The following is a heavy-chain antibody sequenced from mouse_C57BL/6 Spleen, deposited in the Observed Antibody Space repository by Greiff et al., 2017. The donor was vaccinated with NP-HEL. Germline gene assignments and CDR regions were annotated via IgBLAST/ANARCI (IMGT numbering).Heavy chain of an antibody. CDR2: INSDGGST. CDR1: EYEFPSHD. V-gene: IGHV5-2*01. CDR3: ARHGGYDYDEDGDWYFDV. Sequence: EVKLMESGGGLVQPGESLKLSCESNEYEFPSHDMSWVRKTPEKRLELVAAINSDGGSTYYPDTMERRFIISRDNTKKTLYLQMSSLRSEDTALYYCARHGGYDYDEDGDWYFDVWGTGTTVTVSS. J-gene: IGHJ1*03. D-gene: IGHD2-4*01.